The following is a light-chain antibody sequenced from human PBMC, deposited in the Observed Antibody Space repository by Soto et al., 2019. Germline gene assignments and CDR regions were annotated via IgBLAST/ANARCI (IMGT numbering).Light chain of an antibody. CDR1: SIDVGGYNY. Sequence: QSALTQPPSASGSPGQSVTISCTGTSIDVGGYNYVSWYQQHPGKAPKLMIYEVSKRPSGVPDRFSGSKSGNTASLTVSGLQADDEGDYYCSSYAGSNIVFGTGTKVTVL. J-gene: IGLJ1*01. CDR3: SSYAGSNIV. V-gene: IGLV2-8*01. CDR2: EVS.